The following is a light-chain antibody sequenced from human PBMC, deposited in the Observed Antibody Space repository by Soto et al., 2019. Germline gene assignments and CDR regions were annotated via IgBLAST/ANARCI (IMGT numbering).Light chain of an antibody. CDR1: SSDVGAYNY. J-gene: IGLJ2*01. Sequence: QSALTQPASVSGSPGQSITISCTGTSSDVGAYNYVSWYQQHPGKAPKVLIYEVTNRPSGVSNRFSGSKSGNTASLMISGLQPEDEAAYHCASYTSSLTVIFGGGTKLTVL. V-gene: IGLV2-14*01. CDR3: ASYTSSLTVI. CDR2: EVT.